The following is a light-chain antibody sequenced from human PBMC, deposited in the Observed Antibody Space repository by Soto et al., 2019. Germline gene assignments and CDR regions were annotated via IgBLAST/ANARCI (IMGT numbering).Light chain of an antibody. J-gene: IGKJ5*01. V-gene: IGKV1-27*01. CDR1: QDIINY. Sequence: DIQMTQSPSSLSASVGDRVTITCRASQDIINYLAWYQQKPGTVPKLLIYRASTLQLGVPSRFSGSGSGTDFTLTISSLQPEDVVSYYCQRYNSVPITFGQGRRLEI. CDR2: RAS. CDR3: QRYNSVPIT.